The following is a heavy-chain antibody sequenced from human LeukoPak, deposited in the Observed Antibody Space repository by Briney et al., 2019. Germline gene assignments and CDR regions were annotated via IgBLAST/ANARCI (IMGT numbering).Heavy chain of an antibody. CDR1: GGSISSGSYY. J-gene: IGHJ4*02. Sequence: SETLSLTCTVSGGSISSGSYYWSWIRQPAGKGLEWIGRIYTSGSTNYNPSLKSRVTISVDTSKNQFSLKLSSVTAADTAVYYCARVGNWNDGQHFDYWGQGTLVTVSS. CDR2: IYTSGST. D-gene: IGHD1-1*01. V-gene: IGHV4-61*02. CDR3: ARVGNWNDGQHFDY.